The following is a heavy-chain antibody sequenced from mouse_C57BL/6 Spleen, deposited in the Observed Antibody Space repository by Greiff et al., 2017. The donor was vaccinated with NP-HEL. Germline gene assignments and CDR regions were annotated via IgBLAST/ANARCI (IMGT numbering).Heavy chain of an antibody. Sequence: QVQLKQPGAELVKPGASVKLSCKASGYTFTSYWMQWVKQRPGQGLEWIGEIDPSDSYTNYNQKFKGKATLTVDTSSSTAYMQLSSLTSEDSAVYYCARSSGRYFDYWGQGTTLTVSS. D-gene: IGHD4-1*02. CDR1: GYTFTSYW. CDR2: IDPSDSYT. V-gene: IGHV1-50*01. J-gene: IGHJ2*01. CDR3: ARSSGRYFDY.